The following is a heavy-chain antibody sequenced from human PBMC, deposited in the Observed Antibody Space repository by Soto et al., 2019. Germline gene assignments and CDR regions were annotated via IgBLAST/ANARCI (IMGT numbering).Heavy chain of an antibody. CDR3: ARVSILGGDPRYGMDV. J-gene: IGHJ6*02. Sequence: SETLSLTCSVSGDSMSSGAYYWSWIRQHPGKGLEWIAYIYHSGDTHYNPSLRSRITISVDTSKNQFSLKLTSVTDADTAVYYCARVSILGGDPRYGMDVWGQGTTVTVSS. CDR2: IYHSGDT. CDR1: GDSMSSGAYY. D-gene: IGHD4-17*01. V-gene: IGHV4-31*03.